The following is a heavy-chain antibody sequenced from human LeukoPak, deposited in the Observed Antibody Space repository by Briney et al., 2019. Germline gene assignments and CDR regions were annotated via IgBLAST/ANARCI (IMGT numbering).Heavy chain of an antibody. D-gene: IGHD6-13*01. CDR3: AKDILAAGLFFDY. CDR2: IDMSATTI. V-gene: IGHV3-48*04. J-gene: IGHJ4*02. Sequence: RTGGSLRLSCAASGFTFSSYSMNWIRQAPGKGLEWVSYIDMSATTIYYADSVKGRFTISRDNAKNSLFLQMNSLRAEDTAVYYCAKDILAAGLFFDYWGQGALVTVSS. CDR1: GFTFSSYS.